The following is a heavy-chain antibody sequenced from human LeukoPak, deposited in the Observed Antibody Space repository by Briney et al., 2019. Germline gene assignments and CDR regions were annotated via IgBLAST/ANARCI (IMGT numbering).Heavy chain of an antibody. CDR3: ARGPPNWGYDY. J-gene: IGHJ4*02. CDR2: INPNSGDT. V-gene: IGHV1-2*06. D-gene: IGHD7-27*01. Sequence: GASVKVSCKASGYTFTGYHMHWVRQAPGQGLEWMERINPNSGDTNYAQKFQGRVTMTRDTSISTAYMELSSLRSDDTAVYYCARGPPNWGYDYWGPGTLVTVSS. CDR1: GYTFTGYH.